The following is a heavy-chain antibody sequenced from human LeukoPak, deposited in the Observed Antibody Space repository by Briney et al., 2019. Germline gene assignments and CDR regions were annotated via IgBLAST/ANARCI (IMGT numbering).Heavy chain of an antibody. D-gene: IGHD3-22*01. J-gene: IGHJ3*02. CDR1: GYTFTGYY. V-gene: IGHV1-2*02. CDR3: ARVPSIYYYDSSGDAFDI. CDR2: INPNSGGT. Sequence: ASVKVSCKASGYTFTGYYMHWVRQAPGQGLEWMGWINPNSGGTNYAQKFQGRVTMTRDTSISTAYMELSRLRSDDTAVYYCARVPSIYYYDSSGDAFDIWGQGTMVTVSS.